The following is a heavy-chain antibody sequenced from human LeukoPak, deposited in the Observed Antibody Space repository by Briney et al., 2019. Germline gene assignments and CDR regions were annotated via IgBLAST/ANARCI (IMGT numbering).Heavy chain of an antibody. V-gene: IGHV4-4*07. J-gene: IGHJ6*03. CDR2: IHTTGST. Sequence: KSSETLSLTCTVSGGSITSYYWSWIRQPAGKGLEWIGRIHTTGSTNYNPSLKGRVTMSVDTSKNQFSLKLSSVTAADTAVYYCARDRYYYDSSGYIRMDVWGKGTTVTISS. D-gene: IGHD3-22*01. CDR3: ARDRYYYDSSGYIRMDV. CDR1: GGSITSYY.